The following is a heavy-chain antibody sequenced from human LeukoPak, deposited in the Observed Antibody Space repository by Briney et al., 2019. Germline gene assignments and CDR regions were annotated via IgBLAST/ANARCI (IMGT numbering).Heavy chain of an antibody. D-gene: IGHD3-22*01. V-gene: IGHV1-69*13. CDR2: TIPIFGTA. J-gene: IGHJ4*02. CDR3: ARDVSSGRGYYYDGPYFDY. CDR1: GGTFSSYA. Sequence: SVKVSCKASGGTFSSYAISWVRQAPGQGLEWMGGTIPIFGTANYAQKFQGRVTITADESTSTAYMELSSLRSEDTAVYYCARDVSSGRGYYYDGPYFDYWGQGTLVTVSS.